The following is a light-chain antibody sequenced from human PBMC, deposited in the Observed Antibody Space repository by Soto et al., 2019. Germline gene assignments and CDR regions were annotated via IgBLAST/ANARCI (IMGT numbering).Light chain of an antibody. CDR2: GAS. CDR1: QSVSSSY. Sequence: EIVLTQSPGTLSLSPGDRATLSCRASQSVSSSYLAWYQQKPGQSPRLLIYGASSRATGIPDRFSGSGYGTDFTLTISRLEPEDFAVYYCQQYGSSPPVTFGGGTKVEIK. V-gene: IGKV3-20*01. J-gene: IGKJ4*01. CDR3: QQYGSSPPVT.